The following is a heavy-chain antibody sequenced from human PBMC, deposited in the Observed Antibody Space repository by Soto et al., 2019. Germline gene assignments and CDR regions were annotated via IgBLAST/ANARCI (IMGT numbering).Heavy chain of an antibody. D-gene: IGHD3-9*01. V-gene: IGHV3-21*01. Sequence: GGSMRLSCAASGFTFSSYSMNWVRQAPGKGLEWVSSISSSSSFIYYADSVKGRFTISRDNAKNSLYLQMNSLRAEDTAVYYCARQDYDILTGYAVYNMDVWGKGTTVTVSS. CDR1: GFTFSSYS. CDR3: ARQDYDILTGYAVYNMDV. J-gene: IGHJ6*03. CDR2: ISSSSSFI.